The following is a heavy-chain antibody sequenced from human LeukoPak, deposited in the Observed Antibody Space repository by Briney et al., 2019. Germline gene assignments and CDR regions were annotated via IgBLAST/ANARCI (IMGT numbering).Heavy chain of an antibody. J-gene: IGHJ4*02. CDR1: GFTFSSYS. V-gene: IGHV3-21*01. CDR3: ARDGVGSSGWLNDY. CDR2: ISSSSSYI. Sequence: PGGSLRLSCAASGFTFSSYSMNWVRQAPGKGLEWVSSISSSSSYIYYADLVKGRFTISRDNAKNSLYLQMNSLRAEDTAVYYCARDGVGSSGWLNDYWGQGTLVTVSS. D-gene: IGHD6-19*01.